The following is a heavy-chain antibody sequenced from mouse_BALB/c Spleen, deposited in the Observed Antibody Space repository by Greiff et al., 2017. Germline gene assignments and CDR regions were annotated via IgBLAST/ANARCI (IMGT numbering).Heavy chain of an antibody. J-gene: IGHJ3*01. CDR1: GYTFTSYY. CDR3: TRSAYDLSWFAY. D-gene: IGHD2-4*01. V-gene: IGHV1S81*02. CDR2: INPSNGGT. Sequence: QVQLKESGAELVKPGASVKLSCKASGYTFTSYYMYWVKQRPGQGLEWIGEINPSNGGTNFNEKFKSKATLTVDKSSSTAYMQLSSLTSEDSAVYYCTRSAYDLSWFAYWGQGTLVTVSA.